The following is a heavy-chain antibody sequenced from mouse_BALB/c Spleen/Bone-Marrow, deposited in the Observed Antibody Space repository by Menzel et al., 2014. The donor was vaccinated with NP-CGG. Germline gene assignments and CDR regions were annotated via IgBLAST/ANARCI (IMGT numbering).Heavy chain of an antibody. CDR2: INPDSRTI. V-gene: IGHV4-1*02. CDR1: GFDFSGFW. J-gene: IGHJ3*01. D-gene: IGHD2-3*01. CDR3: ARLGYYGGFAY. Sequence: DVKLVESGGGLVQPGRSLKISCAASGFDFSGFWMGWVRVAPGKGLEWIGEINPDSRTINYSPFLKDRFIISRDNAKNTLYLYMSKVRSEDTALYYCARLGYYGGFAYWGQGTLVTVSA.